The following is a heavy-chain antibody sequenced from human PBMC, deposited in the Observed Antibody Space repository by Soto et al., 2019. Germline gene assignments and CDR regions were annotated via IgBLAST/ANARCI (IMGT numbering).Heavy chain of an antibody. CDR3: ARDRSKSSCYTNWLDP. V-gene: IGHV1-69*06. Sequence: SVKVSCKASGGTFGSDAITWVRQAPGEGLEGVGRIIPIFGTTNYAQNLQGRVTISADKSTLTSYMELHSLTSDDTALYYCARDRSKSSCYTNWLDPRRQGS. J-gene: IGHJ5*02. D-gene: IGHD2-15*01. CDR2: IIPIFGTT. CDR1: GGTFGSDA.